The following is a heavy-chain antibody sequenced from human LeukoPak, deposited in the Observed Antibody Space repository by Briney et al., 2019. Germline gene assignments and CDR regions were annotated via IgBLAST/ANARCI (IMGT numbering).Heavy chain of an antibody. CDR2: ISHSSTYI. D-gene: IGHD4-11*01. CDR1: GFTFSDYA. CDR3: AREFDYSTSGAGY. V-gene: IGHV3-21*01. Sequence: GGSLRLSCAASGFTFSDYAMNWVRQAPGKGLEWVSSISHSSTYIYYADSVKGRFTISRDNAKNSLYLQMNSLRAEDTAVYYCAREFDYSTSGAGYWGQGTLVTVSS. J-gene: IGHJ4*02.